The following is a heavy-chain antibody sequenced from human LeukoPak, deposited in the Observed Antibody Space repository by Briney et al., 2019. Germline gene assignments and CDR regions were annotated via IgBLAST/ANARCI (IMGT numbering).Heavy chain of an antibody. Sequence: SETLSLTCTVSGGSISSSSYYWGWIRQPPGKGLEWIGSIYYSGSTYYNPSLKSRVTISVDTSKNQFSLKLSSVTAADTAVYYCAGVQYYDFWSGYPSNWFDPWGQGTLVTVSP. CDR3: AGVQYYDFWSGYPSNWFDP. J-gene: IGHJ5*02. CDR1: GGSISSSSYY. V-gene: IGHV4-39*07. D-gene: IGHD3-3*01. CDR2: IYYSGST.